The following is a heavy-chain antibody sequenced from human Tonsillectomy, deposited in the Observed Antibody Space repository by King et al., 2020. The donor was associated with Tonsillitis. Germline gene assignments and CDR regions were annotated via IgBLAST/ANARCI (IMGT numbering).Heavy chain of an antibody. CDR3: ARIGRYYESSFDY. J-gene: IGHJ4*02. Sequence: VTLKESGPALVKPTQTLTLTCTFSGFSLSTSGMCVSWIRQSPGKALEWLALIDWDDDKFYSTSLKTRLTISRDTSKNQVVLRMTNMDPVDTATYYCARIGRYYESSFDYWGQGTLVTVSS. D-gene: IGHD3-22*01. CDR2: IDWDDDK. V-gene: IGHV2-70*01. CDR1: GFSLSTSGMC.